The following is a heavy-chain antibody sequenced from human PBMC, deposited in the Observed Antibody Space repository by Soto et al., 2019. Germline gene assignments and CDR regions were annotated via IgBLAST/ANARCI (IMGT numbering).Heavy chain of an antibody. Sequence: ASVKGYCKASGYTFTSYGISWVRQAPGQGLEWMGWISAYNGNTNYAQKLQGRVTMTTDTSTSTAYMELRSLRSDDTAVYYCARLYYDILTGYPGPDAFDIWGQGTMVTVSS. V-gene: IGHV1-18*01. CDR1: GYTFTSYG. D-gene: IGHD3-9*01. CDR2: ISAYNGNT. CDR3: ARLYYDILTGYPGPDAFDI. J-gene: IGHJ3*02.